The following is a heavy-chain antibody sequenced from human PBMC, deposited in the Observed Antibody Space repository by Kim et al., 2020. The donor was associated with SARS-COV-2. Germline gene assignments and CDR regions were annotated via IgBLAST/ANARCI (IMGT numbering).Heavy chain of an antibody. J-gene: IGHJ4*02. Sequence: SETLSLTCTVSGGSISSSSYYWGWIRQPPGKGLEWIGSIYYSGSTYYNPSLKSRVTISVDTSKNQFSLKLSSVTAADTAVYYCARSEVGYFDYWGQGTLVTVSS. V-gene: IGHV4-39*01. CDR3: ARSEVGYFDY. CDR2: IYYSGST. CDR1: GGSISSSSYY. D-gene: IGHD2-2*01.